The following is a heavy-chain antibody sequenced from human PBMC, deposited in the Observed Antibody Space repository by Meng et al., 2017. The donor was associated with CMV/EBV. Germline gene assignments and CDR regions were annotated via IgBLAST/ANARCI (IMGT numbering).Heavy chain of an antibody. Sequence: GSLRLSCAVYGGSFSGYYWSWIRQPPGKGLEWIGEINHSGSTNYNPSLKSRVTISVDTSKNQFSLKLSSVTAADTAVYYCARGMGRYCSSTSRCGTGLGFDYWGQGTLVTVSS. CDR3: ARGMGRYCSSTSRCGTGLGFDY. J-gene: IGHJ4*02. D-gene: IGHD2-2*01. V-gene: IGHV4-34*01. CDR2: INHSGST. CDR1: GGSFSGYY.